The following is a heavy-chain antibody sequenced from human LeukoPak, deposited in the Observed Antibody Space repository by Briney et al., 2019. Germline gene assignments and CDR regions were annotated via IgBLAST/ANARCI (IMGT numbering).Heavy chain of an antibody. CDR1: GGSISSYY. V-gene: IGHV4-59*01. CDR3: ARGYSGRQWAYYYYMDV. CDR2: IYYSGTT. D-gene: IGHD2-21*01. Sequence: SETLSLTCTVSGGSISSYYWSWIRQPPGKGLEWIGYIYYSGTTNCNPSLKSRVTISVDTSKNQFSLKLSSVTAADTAVYYCARGYSGRQWAYYYYMDVWGKGTTVTVSS. J-gene: IGHJ6*03.